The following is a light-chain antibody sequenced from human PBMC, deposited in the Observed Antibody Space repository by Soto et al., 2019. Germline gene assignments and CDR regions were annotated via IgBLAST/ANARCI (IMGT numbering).Light chain of an antibody. J-gene: IGKJ1*01. V-gene: IGKV3-20*01. CDR1: QSVYDNY. CDR3: QQYGSPAPWT. CDR2: EAS. Sequence: IVLTQSPGTLSLSPGETATLSCRASQSVYDNYIAWYQQKPGQAPRILIYEASNRATGIQDRFSGSGSGTDFTLTISRLEPEDFAVYYCQQYGSPAPWTFGQGTKVDVK.